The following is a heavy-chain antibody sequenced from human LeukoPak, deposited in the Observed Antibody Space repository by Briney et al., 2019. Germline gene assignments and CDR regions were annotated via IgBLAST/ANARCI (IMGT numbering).Heavy chain of an antibody. V-gene: IGHV4-59*01. CDR1: GGSIGNYY. Sequence: SESLSLTCTVSGGSIGNYYWTWIRQPPGKGLEWIGFIYYTGATNYNPSLKSRVTISLETSKNQFSLEVTSVTAADTAMYYCARAGNSYATGYYFDFWGQGTLVTVFS. J-gene: IGHJ4*02. CDR2: IYYTGAT. D-gene: IGHD3-16*01. CDR3: ARAGNSYATGYYFDF.